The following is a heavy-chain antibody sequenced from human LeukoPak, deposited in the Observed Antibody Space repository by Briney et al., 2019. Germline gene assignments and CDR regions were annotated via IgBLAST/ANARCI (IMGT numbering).Heavy chain of an antibody. J-gene: IGHJ3*02. CDR3: ARLALRYFDWLGSAFDI. V-gene: IGHV4-39*01. D-gene: IGHD3-9*01. CDR2: TYYSGST. CDR1: GGSISSSSYY. Sequence: SETLSLTCTVSGGSISSSSYYWGWIRQPPGKGLEWIGSTYYSGSTYYNPSLKSRVTISVDTSKNQFSLKLSSVTAADTAVYYCARLALRYFDWLGSAFDIWGQGTMVTVSS.